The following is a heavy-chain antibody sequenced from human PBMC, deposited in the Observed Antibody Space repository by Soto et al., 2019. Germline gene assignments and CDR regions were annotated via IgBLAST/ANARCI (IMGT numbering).Heavy chain of an antibody. CDR3: AKDLTGWGQIIARYCYYCMDL. D-gene: IGHD2-8*02. CDR1: GFTFDDYA. CDR2: ISWDGGST. J-gene: IGHJ6*02. Sequence: GGSLRLSCAASGFTFDDYAMHWVRQAPGKGLEWVSLISWDGGSTYYAGSVKGRFTISRDNSKNSLYLQMNSLRAEDTALYYFAKDLTGWGQIIARYCYYCMDLWGQVTRITFAS. V-gene: IGHV3-43D*04.